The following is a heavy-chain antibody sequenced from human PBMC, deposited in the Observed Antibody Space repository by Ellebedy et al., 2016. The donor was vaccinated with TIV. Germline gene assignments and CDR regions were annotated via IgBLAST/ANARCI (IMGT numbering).Heavy chain of an antibody. Sequence: GESLKISXAASGFTFYTFAMNWVRQAPGKGLEWVAHIGDGARYADSVKGRFTISRDNSKNTLYLQMNSLRAEDTAVYYCANIWYGRSVDAFDIWGQGTRVTVSS. CDR1: GFTFYTFA. CDR3: ANIWYGRSVDAFDI. D-gene: IGHD1-14*01. CDR2: IGDGA. J-gene: IGHJ3*02. V-gene: IGHV3-23*01.